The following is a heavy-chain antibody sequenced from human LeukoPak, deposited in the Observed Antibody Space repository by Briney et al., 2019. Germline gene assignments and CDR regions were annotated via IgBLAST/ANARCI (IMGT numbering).Heavy chain of an antibody. J-gene: IGHJ1*01. V-gene: IGHV3-9*01. CDR3: AKDITTTMSIVQH. D-gene: IGHD6-6*01. CDR2: ISWNSGSI. Sequence: SLSLSCAASGFTFDDYAMHWVRQAPGKGVEWVSGISWNSGSIGYADSVKGRFTISRDNAKNSLYLQMSSLRAEDTALYYCAKDITTTMSIVQHWGQGTLVTVSS. CDR1: GFTFDDYA.